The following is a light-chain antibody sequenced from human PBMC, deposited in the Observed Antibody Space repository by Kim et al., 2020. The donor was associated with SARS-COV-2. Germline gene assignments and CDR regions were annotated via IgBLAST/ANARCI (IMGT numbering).Light chain of an antibody. CDR3: QQRSNWPPIT. CDR1: QSVSSY. J-gene: IGKJ5*01. V-gene: IGKV3-11*01. CDR2: DAS. Sequence: PGERATLSCRASQSVSSYLAWYQQKPGQAPRLLIYDASNRATGIPSRFSGSGSGTDFTLTISSLEPEDFAVYYCQQRSNWPPITFGQGTRLEIK.